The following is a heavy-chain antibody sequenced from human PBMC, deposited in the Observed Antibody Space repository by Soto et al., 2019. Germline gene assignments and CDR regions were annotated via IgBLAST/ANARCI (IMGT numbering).Heavy chain of an antibody. CDR1: GFSLSTSGVG. CDR2: IYWDDDK. V-gene: IGHV2-5*02. CDR3: AHRVIPMVRGNWFDP. D-gene: IGHD3-10*01. J-gene: IGHJ5*02. Sequence: QITLKESGPTLVKPTQTLTLTCTFSGFSLSTSGVGVGWIRQPPGKALEWLALIYWDDDKRYSPSLKSRLTITKDTSKNQVVLTMTNMDPVDTATYYCAHRVIPMVRGNWFDPWGQGTLVTVSS.